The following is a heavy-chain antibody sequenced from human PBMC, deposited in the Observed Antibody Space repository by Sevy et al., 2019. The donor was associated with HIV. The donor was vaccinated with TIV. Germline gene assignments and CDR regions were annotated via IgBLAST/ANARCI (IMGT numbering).Heavy chain of an antibody. V-gene: IGHV3-21*01. J-gene: IGHJ4*02. CDR1: GFTFSSYT. D-gene: IGHD4-17*01. CDR3: ARGSHDYGDYDRDVGFDY. CDR2: ISSTSNYI. Sequence: GGSLRLSCADSGFTFSSYTMNRVRQAPWKGLEWVSSISSTSNYIYYADSLKGRFSISRDNAKNSLYLQMNSLRAEDTAVYYCARGSHDYGDYDRDVGFDYWGQGTLVTVSS.